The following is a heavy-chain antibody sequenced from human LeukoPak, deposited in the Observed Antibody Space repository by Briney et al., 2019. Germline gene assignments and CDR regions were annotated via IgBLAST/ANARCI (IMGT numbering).Heavy chain of an antibody. J-gene: IGHJ3*02. CDR2: INPNSGGT. Sequence: ASVKASCKASGYTFTDYYMHWVRQAPGQGLEWMGRINPNSGGTNYAQKFQGRVTMTRDTSFSTAYMELSRLRSDDTALYYCARLHQDYVWGSYRYTGAFDIWGQGTMVTVSS. V-gene: IGHV1-2*02. D-gene: IGHD3-16*02. CDR3: ARLHQDYVWGSYRYTGAFDI. CDR1: GYTFTDYY.